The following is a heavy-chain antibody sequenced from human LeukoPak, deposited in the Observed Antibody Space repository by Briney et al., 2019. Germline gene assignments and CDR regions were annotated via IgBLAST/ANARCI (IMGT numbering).Heavy chain of an antibody. CDR1: GFTFSSYS. J-gene: IGHJ4*02. CDR3: ASSGSYRFDY. V-gene: IGHV3-48*02. D-gene: IGHD1-26*01. Sequence: GGSLRLSCAVSGFTFSSYSMSWVRQAPGEGLEWVSHITASGTAMFYADSVKGRFTISRDNAKNSLYLQMNSLRDEDTAVYYCASSGSYRFDYWGQGTLVTVSS. CDR2: ITASGTAM.